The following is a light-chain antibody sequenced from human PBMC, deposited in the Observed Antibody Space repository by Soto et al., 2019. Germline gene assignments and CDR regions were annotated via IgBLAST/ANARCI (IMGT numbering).Light chain of an antibody. CDR3: QQYGSSPPT. CDR2: GAS. CDR1: QSVSSSY. Sequence: EIVLTQSPGTLSLSPGERATLSCRASQSVSSSYLAWYQQKPGQAPRLLIYGASRRATGIPDRFSGSGSGTDVTLTISRREPEDFAVYYCQQYGSSPPTFGQGTKVEIK. V-gene: IGKV3-20*01. J-gene: IGKJ1*01.